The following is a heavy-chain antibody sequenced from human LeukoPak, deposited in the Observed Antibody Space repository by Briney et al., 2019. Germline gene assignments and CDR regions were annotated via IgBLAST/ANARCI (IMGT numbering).Heavy chain of an antibody. CDR3: TREAPPSGSYREVFDY. V-gene: IGHV3-23*01. CDR2: ISGSDSST. J-gene: IGHJ4*02. Sequence: GGSLRLSCAASGFTFNSYAMSWVRQAPGKGLEWVSVISGSDSSTYYADSVKGRFTISRDNAKNSLYLQMNSLRAEDTAVYYCTREAPPSGSYREVFDYWGQGTLVTVSS. CDR1: GFTFNSYA. D-gene: IGHD1-26*01.